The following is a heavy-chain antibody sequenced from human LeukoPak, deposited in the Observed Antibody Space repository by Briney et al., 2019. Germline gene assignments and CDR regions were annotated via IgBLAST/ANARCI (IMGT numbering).Heavy chain of an antibody. Sequence: GGSLRLSCAASGFTVSSNYMSWVRQAPGKGLEWVSFIYSGGTTYYADSVKGRFIISRDNSKNTLYLQMNSLRAEDTAVYYCARVLKYDAFDIWGQGTMVTVSS. CDR1: GFTVSSNY. V-gene: IGHV3-66*01. CDR3: ARVLKYDAFDI. D-gene: IGHD2-2*01. CDR2: IYSGGTT. J-gene: IGHJ3*02.